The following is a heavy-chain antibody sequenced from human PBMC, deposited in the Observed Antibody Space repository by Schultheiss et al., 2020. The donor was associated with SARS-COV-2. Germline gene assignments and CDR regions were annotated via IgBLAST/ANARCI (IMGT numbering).Heavy chain of an antibody. V-gene: IGHV4-39*07. CDR2: IYYSGST. Sequence: SETLSLTCTVSGASISTKSHYWGWIRQPPGKGLEWIGSIYYSGSTYYNPSLKSRVTISVDTSKNQFSVKLTSVTAADTAMYFCASVGSSGWPFDDWGQGTVVTVSS. J-gene: IGHJ4*02. D-gene: IGHD6-19*01. CDR3: ASVGSSGWPFDD. CDR1: GASISTKSHY.